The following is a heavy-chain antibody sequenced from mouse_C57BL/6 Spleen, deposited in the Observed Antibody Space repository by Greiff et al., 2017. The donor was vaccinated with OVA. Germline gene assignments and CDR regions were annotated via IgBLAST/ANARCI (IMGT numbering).Heavy chain of an antibody. J-gene: IGHJ2*01. CDR2: LSGGGGNT. Sequence: EVQLVESGGGLVKPGGSLKLSCAASGFTFSSYTMSWVRQTPEKRLEWVATLSGGGGNTYYPDSVKGRFTISRDNAKNTLYLQMSSLRSEDTALYYCARHDRYYFDYWGQGTTLTVSS. D-gene: IGHD2-14*01. CDR1: GFTFSSYT. V-gene: IGHV5-9*01. CDR3: ARHDRYYFDY.